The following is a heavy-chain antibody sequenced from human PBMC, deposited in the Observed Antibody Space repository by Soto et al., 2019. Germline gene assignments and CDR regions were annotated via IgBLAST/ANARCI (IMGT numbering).Heavy chain of an antibody. D-gene: IGHD3-22*01. Sequence: QVKLVQSGTEVKKPGASLKVSCKASGYSFATSGISWVRQAPGQGLEWMGWISVYNGNTNYDQKLHDRVTMTTDTSTTTAHLELRSLRSDDTAVYYCARAGQYYDSSGYVNWGQGTLVTVSS. CDR2: ISVYNGNT. J-gene: IGHJ4*02. CDR3: ARAGQYYDSSGYVN. V-gene: IGHV1-18*01. CDR1: GYSFATSG.